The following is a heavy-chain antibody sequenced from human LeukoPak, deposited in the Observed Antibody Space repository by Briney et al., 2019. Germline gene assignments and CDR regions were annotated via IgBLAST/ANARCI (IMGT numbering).Heavy chain of an antibody. CDR1: GGSISSYY. V-gene: IGHV4-59*01. J-gene: IGHJ6*02. CDR3: ALIGGNYYYGIDV. Sequence: SETLSLTCTVSGGSISSYYWSWIRQPPGKGLEWIGYIYYSGSTNYNPSLKSRVTISVDASKDQFSLKLSSVTATDTAVYYCALIGGNYYYGIDVWGQGTTVTVSS. CDR2: IYYSGST. D-gene: IGHD3-3*01.